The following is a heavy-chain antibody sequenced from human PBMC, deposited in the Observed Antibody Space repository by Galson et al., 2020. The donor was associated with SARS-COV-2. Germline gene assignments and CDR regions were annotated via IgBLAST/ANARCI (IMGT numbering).Heavy chain of an antibody. CDR2: MYHRGTT. J-gene: IGHJ3*02. CDR1: GDSVTTETYY. D-gene: IGHD4-17*01. Sequence: ASETLSLTCTVSGDSVTTETYYFSWIRQPPGKGLEWIGHMYHRGTTYYNPSLKSRVTLSVDTSQNHFSLKLSSVNAADTAVYYCARKNYGDYEGFDIWGQGTMVAVSS. V-gene: IGHV4-61*03. CDR3: ARKNYGDYEGFDI.